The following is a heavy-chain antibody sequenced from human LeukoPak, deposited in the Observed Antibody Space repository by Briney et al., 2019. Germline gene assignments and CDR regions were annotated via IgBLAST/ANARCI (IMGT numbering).Heavy chain of an antibody. CDR1: GDSISSTNYY. D-gene: IGHD4-17*01. CDR3: ARESRHGDYVGPFDY. CDR2: TNHSGGT. V-gene: IGHV4-39*07. Sequence: SETLSLTCTVSGDSISSTNYYCAWIRQPPGKGLVWIAETNHSGGTNYNPFLKSRVTISVDTSKNQFSLKLSSVTAADTAVYYCARESRHGDYVGPFDYWGQGTLVTVSS. J-gene: IGHJ4*02.